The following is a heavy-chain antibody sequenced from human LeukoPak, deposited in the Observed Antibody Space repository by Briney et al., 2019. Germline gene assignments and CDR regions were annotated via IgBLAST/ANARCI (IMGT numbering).Heavy chain of an antibody. D-gene: IGHD5-18*01. J-gene: IGHJ4*02. CDR1: GYTFTGYY. Sequence: ASVKVSCKASGYTFTGYYMHWVGQAPGQGLEWMGWINPNSGGTNYAQKFQGRVTMTRDTSISTAYMELSSLRSEDTAVYYCATLYTYGVDYWGQGTLVTVSS. CDR3: ATLYTYGVDY. V-gene: IGHV1-2*02. CDR2: INPNSGGT.